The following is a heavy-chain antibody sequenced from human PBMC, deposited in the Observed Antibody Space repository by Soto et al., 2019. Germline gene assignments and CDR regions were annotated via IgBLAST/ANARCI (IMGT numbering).Heavy chain of an antibody. CDR3: ARGESGWWKDAFAI. CDR2: ISYDGSNK. D-gene: IGHD6-19*01. CDR1: GFTFSSYA. V-gene: IGHV3-30-3*01. Sequence: QVQLVESGGGVVQPGRSLRLSCAASGFTFSSYAMHWVRQAPGKGLEWVAVISYDGSNKYYADSVKGRFTISRDNSKNTLYLQMNSLRAEDTAVYSCARGESGWWKDAFAIWGQGTMVTVSS. J-gene: IGHJ3*02.